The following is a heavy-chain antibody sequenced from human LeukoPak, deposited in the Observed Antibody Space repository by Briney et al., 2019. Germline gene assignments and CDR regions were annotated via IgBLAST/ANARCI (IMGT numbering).Heavy chain of an antibody. Sequence: GGSLRLSCAASGFTFSSYAMSWVRQAPGKRLEWVSAISGSGGSTYYADSVKGRFTISRDNSKNTLYLQMNSLRAEDTAVYYCAKDFQTYDIPTYFDYWGQGTLVTVSS. CDR2: ISGSGGST. V-gene: IGHV3-23*01. D-gene: IGHD3-9*01. CDR1: GFTFSSYA. CDR3: AKDFQTYDIPTYFDY. J-gene: IGHJ4*02.